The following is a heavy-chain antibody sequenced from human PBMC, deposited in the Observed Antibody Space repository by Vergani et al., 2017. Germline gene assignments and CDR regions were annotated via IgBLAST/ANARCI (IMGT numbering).Heavy chain of an antibody. V-gene: IGHV4-34*01. Sequence: QVQLQQWGGGLLKPSETLSLTFVVNGWSFTSYHWTWIRQSPGEGLEWVGDIDHTGRPDYNPSLKNPLTMSVDKSRNQFSLPLNSVTATDTAIYFCVRVNTETNGHLYYDYYMDVWGQGTAVTVS. CDR1: GWSFTSYH. D-gene: IGHD4-11*01. CDR2: IDHTGRP. CDR3: VRVNTETNGHLYYDYYMDV. J-gene: IGHJ6*03.